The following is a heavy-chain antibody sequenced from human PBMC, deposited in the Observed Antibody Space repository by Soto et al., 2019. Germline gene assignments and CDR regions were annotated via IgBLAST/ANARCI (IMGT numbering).Heavy chain of an antibody. CDR1: GYTFTSYG. D-gene: IGHD3-16*02. J-gene: IGHJ5*02. CDR3: ARELGDYGWGSYRDNWFDP. CDR2: RSAYNGNT. V-gene: IGHV1-18*01. Sequence: ASVKVSCKASGYTFTSYGISWVRQAPGQGLEWMGWRSAYNGNTNYAQKLQGRVTMTTDTSTSTAYMELRSLRSDDTAVYYCARELGDYGWGSYRDNWFDPWGQGTLVTVSS.